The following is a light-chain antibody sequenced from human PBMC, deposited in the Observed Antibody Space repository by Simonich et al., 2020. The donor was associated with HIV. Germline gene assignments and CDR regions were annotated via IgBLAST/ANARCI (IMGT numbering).Light chain of an antibody. J-gene: IGLJ2*01. CDR1: RSDVGGYNL. CDR2: EGS. Sequence: QSALTQPASVSGSPGPSIPISCTGTRSDVGGYNLVSWYQHHPGKAPKLMIFEGSKRPAGLSKRFSGSKSGNTASLTVSGLQAEDEADYYCSSYAGSNNLLFGGGTKLTVL. CDR3: SSYAGSNNLL. V-gene: IGLV2-14*02.